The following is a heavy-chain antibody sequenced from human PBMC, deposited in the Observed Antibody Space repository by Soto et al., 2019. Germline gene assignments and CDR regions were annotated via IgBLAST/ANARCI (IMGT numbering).Heavy chain of an antibody. CDR1: GFTFSSYD. D-gene: IGHD6-6*01. V-gene: IGHV3-13*05. CDR2: IGAAGDP. Sequence: EVQLVESGGGLVQPGGSLRLSCAASGFTFSSYDMHWVRQATGKGLEWVSAIGAAGDPYYPGSVKGRFTISRENAKNSLYLQMNSRRAGDTAVYYCARIPEYSSSSPPYGMDVWGQGTTVTVSS. CDR3: ARIPEYSSSSPPYGMDV. J-gene: IGHJ6*02.